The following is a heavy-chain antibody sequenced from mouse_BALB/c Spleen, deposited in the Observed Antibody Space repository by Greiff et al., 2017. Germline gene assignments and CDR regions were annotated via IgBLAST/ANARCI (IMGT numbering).Heavy chain of an antibody. CDR3: ARGRASYYGSSYDYAMDY. J-gene: IGHJ4*01. D-gene: IGHD1-1*01. CDR1: GFSLTGYG. CDR2: IWGDGST. Sequence: VQLQQSGPGLVAPSQSLSITCTVSGFSLTGYGVNWVRQPPGKGLEWLGMIWGDGSTDYNSALKSRQSISKDNSKSQVFLKMNSLQTDDTARYYCARGRASYYGSSYDYAMDYWGQGTSVTVSS. V-gene: IGHV2-6-7*01.